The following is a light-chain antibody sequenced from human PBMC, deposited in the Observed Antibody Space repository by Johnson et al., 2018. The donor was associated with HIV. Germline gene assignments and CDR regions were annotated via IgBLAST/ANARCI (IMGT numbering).Light chain of an antibody. CDR2: ENN. Sequence: QPVLTQPPSVSAAPGQKVTISCSGSSSNIGNNYVSWYQQLPGTAPKLLIYENNKRPSGIPDRFSGSKSGTSATLGITGLQTGAEADYYCGTWDSSLSAFNYVFGTGTKVTVL. V-gene: IGLV1-51*02. CDR3: GTWDSSLSAFNYV. CDR1: SSNIGNNY. J-gene: IGLJ1*01.